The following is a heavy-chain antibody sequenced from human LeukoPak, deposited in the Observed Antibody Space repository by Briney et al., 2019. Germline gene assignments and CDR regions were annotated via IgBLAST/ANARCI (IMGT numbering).Heavy chain of an antibody. CDR1: GYILTELS. D-gene: IGHD6-13*01. CDR2: FDIEDGET. V-gene: IGHV1-24*01. Sequence: ASVKLSCKVSGYILTELSMQWVRHAPGKGLGWMGGFDIEDGETNYAQKFQGRVTITEDTSTNTAYMELSTLRAEDTAVYYCATVAAAVGWGYGMDVWGQGTTVTVSS. J-gene: IGHJ6*02. CDR3: ATVAAAVGWGYGMDV.